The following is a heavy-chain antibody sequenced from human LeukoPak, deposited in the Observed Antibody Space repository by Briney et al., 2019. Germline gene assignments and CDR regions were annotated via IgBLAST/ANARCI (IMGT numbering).Heavy chain of an antibody. CDR2: ITGSGGSS. J-gene: IGHJ4*02. V-gene: IGHV3-23*01. D-gene: IGHD4-11*01. Sequence: PGGSLRLSCAASGFSFSSYAMNWVRQAPGKGPEWVSGITGSGGSSDYADSVKGRFTISRDNSKNTLYLQMSSLRADDTALYYCAKDINRGSNYAGGYWGQGTLVTVSS. CDR1: GFSFSSYA. CDR3: AKDINRGSNYAGGY.